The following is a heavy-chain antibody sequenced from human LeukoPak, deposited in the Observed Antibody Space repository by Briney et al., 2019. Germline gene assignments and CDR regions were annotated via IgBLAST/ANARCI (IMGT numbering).Heavy chain of an antibody. CDR2: IKQDGREK. CDR1: GFTFSSYW. J-gene: IGHJ4*02. V-gene: IGHV3-7*04. Sequence: GSLRLSCVASGFTFSSYWMSWVRQAPGKGLEWVANIKQDGREKYYVDSGKGRFTISRDNAKNSLYLQMNSLRVEDTAVYYCARYYASGNFDYWGQGTLVTVSS. CDR3: ARYYASGNFDY. D-gene: IGHD3-10*01.